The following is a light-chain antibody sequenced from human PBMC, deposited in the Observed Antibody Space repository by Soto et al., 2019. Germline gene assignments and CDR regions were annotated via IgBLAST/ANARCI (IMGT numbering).Light chain of an antibody. CDR1: QSVSSSY. Sequence: EIVLTQSPGTLSLSPGERATPSCRASQSVSSSYLAWYQQKPGQAPRLLIYGASSRATGIPDRFSGSGSGTDFTLTISRLEPEDFAVYYCQQYGSSPQTITFGQGTRLEMK. J-gene: IGKJ5*01. CDR3: QQYGSSPQTIT. V-gene: IGKV3-20*01. CDR2: GAS.